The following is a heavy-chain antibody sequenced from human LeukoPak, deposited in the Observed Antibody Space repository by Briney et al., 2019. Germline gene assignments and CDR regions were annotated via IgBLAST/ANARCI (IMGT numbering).Heavy chain of an antibody. CDR3: AREAGTGDYYYGMDV. CDR1: GFTFSTYA. D-gene: IGHD6-19*01. CDR2: VSGTGGNT. V-gene: IGHV3-23*01. Sequence: GGSLRLSCAASGFTFSTYAMSWVRQTPEKGLEWVSAVSGTGGNTYYADSVKGRFTISRDNSKNTLYLQMNSLRAEDTAVYYCAREAGTGDYYYGMDVWGQGTTVTVSS. J-gene: IGHJ6*02.